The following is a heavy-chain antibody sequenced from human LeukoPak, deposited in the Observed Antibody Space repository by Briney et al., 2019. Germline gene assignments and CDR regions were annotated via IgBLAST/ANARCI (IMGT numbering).Heavy chain of an antibody. CDR1: GYSINNAHY. Sequence: SETLSLTCAVSGYSINNAHYWAWIRPPPGKGLEWIGNISQSAIASYTPSVKSRVTISLDTSNNHFSLDLRSVTAADTAVYFCAIASVEHSIVAGDYFDYWGQGTLVTVSS. CDR3: AIASVEHSIVAGDYFDY. D-gene: IGHD1/OR15-1a*01. J-gene: IGHJ4*02. CDR2: ISQSAIA. V-gene: IGHV4-38-2*01.